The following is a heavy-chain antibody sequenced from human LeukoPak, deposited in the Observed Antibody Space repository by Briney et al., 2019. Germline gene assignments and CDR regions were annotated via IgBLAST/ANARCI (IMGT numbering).Heavy chain of an antibody. Sequence: SGGSLRLSCAASGFTFSGSAMHWVRQASWKGLEWVGRIRSKANSYATAYAASVKGRFTISRDDSKNTAYLQMNSLKTEDTAVYYCTRLVGIDFDYWGQGTLVTVSS. CDR1: GFTFSGSA. V-gene: IGHV3-73*01. J-gene: IGHJ4*02. D-gene: IGHD2-15*01. CDR2: IRSKANSYAT. CDR3: TRLVGIDFDY.